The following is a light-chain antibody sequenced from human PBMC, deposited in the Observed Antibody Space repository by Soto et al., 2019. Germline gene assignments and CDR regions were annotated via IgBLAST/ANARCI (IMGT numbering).Light chain of an antibody. CDR1: QTVLYNSNNKNY. CDR2: WAS. J-gene: IGKJ1*01. Sequence: DIVMTQSPDSLAVSLGERTTINCKSSQTVLYNSNNKNYLAWYHQKPGQPPKLLIYWASTRESGVPARFGGSGSGTDFTLTISSLQAEDVGIYYCQQYSRLPWTFGQGTKVEIK. V-gene: IGKV4-1*01. CDR3: QQYSRLPWT.